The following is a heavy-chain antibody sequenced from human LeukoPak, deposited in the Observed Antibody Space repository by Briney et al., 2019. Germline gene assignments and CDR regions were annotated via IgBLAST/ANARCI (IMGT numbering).Heavy chain of an antibody. CDR1: GGSFSGYY. CDR2: INHSGSN. CDR3: ARAPLPRSWFDP. V-gene: IGHV4-34*01. J-gene: IGHJ5*02. Sequence: SETLSLTCAVYGGSFSGYYWSWMRQPPGKGREWIGEINHSGSNNYNPSLKSRVTISVDTSKNQSSLKLSSVTAADTAVYYCARAPLPRSWFDPWGQGTLVTVSS.